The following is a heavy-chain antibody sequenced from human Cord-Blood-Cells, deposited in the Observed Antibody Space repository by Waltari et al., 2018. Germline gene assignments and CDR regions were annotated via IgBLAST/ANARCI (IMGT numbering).Heavy chain of an antibody. D-gene: IGHD3-10*01. CDR1: GGFFSGYY. CDR2: INHSGST. V-gene: IGHV4-34*01. Sequence: QVQLQQWGAGLLKPSETLSLTCAVYGGFFSGYYWSWIRQPPGKGLEWIGEINHSGSTNYNPSLKSRVTISVDTSKNQFSLKLSSVTAADTAVYYCAREGSMVRGVITWFDPWGQGTLVTVSS. J-gene: IGHJ5*02. CDR3: AREGSMVRGVITWFDP.